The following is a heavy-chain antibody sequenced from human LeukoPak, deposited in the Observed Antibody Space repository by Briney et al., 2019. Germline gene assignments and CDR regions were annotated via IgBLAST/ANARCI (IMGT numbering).Heavy chain of an antibody. CDR1: GYTFTSYG. D-gene: IGHD2-15*01. V-gene: IGHV1-18*01. J-gene: IGHJ3*02. CDR2: ISAYNGNT. CDR3: ARDQVDIVVVVASHGDDAFVI. Sequence: GASVKVSCKASGYTFTSYGISWVRQAPGQGLEWMGWISAYNGNTNYAQKLQGRVTMTTDTSTSTAYMELRSLRSDDTAVYYCARDQVDIVVVVASHGDDAFVIWGQGTMVTVSS.